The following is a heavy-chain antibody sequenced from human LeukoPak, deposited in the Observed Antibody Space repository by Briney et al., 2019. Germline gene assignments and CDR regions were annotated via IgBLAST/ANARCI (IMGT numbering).Heavy chain of an antibody. CDR3: ARGNYYGMDV. V-gene: IGHV3-74*01. J-gene: IGHJ6*02. Sequence: GGSLRLSCAASGFTFSSYYMHWVHQAPGKGLVWVSRINSDGGSTSYADSVKGRFTISRDNAKNTLYLQMNSLRAEDTAVYYCARGNYYGMDVWGQGTTVTVSS. CDR1: GFTFSSYY. CDR2: INSDGGST.